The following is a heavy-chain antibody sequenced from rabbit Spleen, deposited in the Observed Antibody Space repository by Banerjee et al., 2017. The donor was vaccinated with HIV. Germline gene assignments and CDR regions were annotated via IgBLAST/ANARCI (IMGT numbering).Heavy chain of an antibody. D-gene: IGHD6-1*01. V-gene: IGHV1S47*01. CDR1: GFSFSNKA. CDR3: ARDTDGDGGDAYAL. Sequence: QEQLVESGGGLVRPEGSLKLSCKASGFSFSNKAVMCWVRQAPGKGPEWIACIYNGDGSKYYASWVNGRFTISRSTSLNTVTLQMTSLTVADTATYFCARDTDGDGGDAYALWGPGTLVTVS. CDR2: IYNGDGSK. J-gene: IGHJ4*01.